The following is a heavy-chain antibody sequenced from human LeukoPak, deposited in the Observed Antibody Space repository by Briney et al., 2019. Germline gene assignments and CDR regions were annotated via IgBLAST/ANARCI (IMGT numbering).Heavy chain of an antibody. D-gene: IGHD5-18*01. CDR1: GFTFSSYA. CDR2: ISYDGSNK. J-gene: IGHJ4*02. V-gene: IGHV3-30-3*01. Sequence: GGPLRLSCAASGFTFSSYAMHWVRQAPGKGLEWVAVISYDGSNKYYADSVKGRFTISRDNAKNTLYLQMNSLRAEDTAVYYCARDGDTPLVPIDYWGQGTLVTVSS. CDR3: ARDGDTPLVPIDY.